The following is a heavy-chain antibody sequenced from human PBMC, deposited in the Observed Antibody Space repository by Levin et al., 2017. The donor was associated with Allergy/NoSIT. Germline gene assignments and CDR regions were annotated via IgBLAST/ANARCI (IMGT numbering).Heavy chain of an antibody. D-gene: IGHD2-2*01. CDR3: ARINIVILPSANFDY. J-gene: IGHJ4*02. CDR2: INYSGNT. CDR1: GGPIRSSTYY. Sequence: SETLSLTCSVSGGPIRSSTYYWGWIRQPPGKGLEWIGSINYSGNTYYNPSLKSRVTIFVDTSKNQFSLKVTSVSAADTAVYYCARINIVILPSANFDYWGQGTLVTVSS. V-gene: IGHV4-39*01.